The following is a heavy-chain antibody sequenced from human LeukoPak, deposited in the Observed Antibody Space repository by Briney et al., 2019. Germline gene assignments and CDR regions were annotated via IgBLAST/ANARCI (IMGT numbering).Heavy chain of an antibody. CDR1: GFTFRNHI. Sequence: GGSLRLSCVASGFTFRNHIITWVRQAPGKGLVWVANMRQDGSEKFYADSVKGRFTIFRDNGKNSLYLQMDSLRVEDTALYYCAREGDAFDIWGPGTMVTVSS. CDR3: AREGDAFDI. V-gene: IGHV3-7*01. CDR2: MRQDGSEK. J-gene: IGHJ3*02.